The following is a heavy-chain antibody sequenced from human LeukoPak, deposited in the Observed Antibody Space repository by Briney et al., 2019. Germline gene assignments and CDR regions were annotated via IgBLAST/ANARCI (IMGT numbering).Heavy chain of an antibody. V-gene: IGHV3-23*01. Sequence: GGSLRLSCAASGFTFSNYGMSWVRQALGKGLEWVSTISGTGGSTYYADSVKGRFTISRDNSESALYLQMNSLRAEDTALYYCATRAPTYYLDYWGQGTLVTVSS. CDR3: ATRAPTYYLDY. CDR1: GFTFSNYG. J-gene: IGHJ4*02. CDR2: ISGTGGST.